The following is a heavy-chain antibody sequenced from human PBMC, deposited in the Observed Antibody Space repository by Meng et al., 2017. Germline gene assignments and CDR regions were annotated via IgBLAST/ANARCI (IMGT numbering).Heavy chain of an antibody. CDR2: IYPGDSDT. CDR3: ARAPLYGRVGSCYRDYFDY. V-gene: IGHV5-51*01. CDR1: GYSFTSYW. J-gene: IGHJ4*02. D-gene: IGHD2-15*01. Sequence: GESLKISCKGSGYSFTSYWIGWVRQMPGKGLEWMGIIYPGDSDTRYSPSFQGQVTISADKSNSTAYLQWSSLKASDTAMYYCARAPLYGRVGSCYRDYFDYWGQGTLVTVSS.